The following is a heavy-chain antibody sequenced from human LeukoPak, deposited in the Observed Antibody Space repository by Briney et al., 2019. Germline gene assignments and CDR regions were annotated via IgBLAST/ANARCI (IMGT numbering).Heavy chain of an antibody. Sequence: ASVTVSCTASGYTFSSYYMHWVRLAPGQGLEWMGIIDPTGGDTTYAPKFQDRVTLTRDTSTSTAYMELSSLRSEDTAVYYCARDRGRGYSGYDLFGGRENWFDPGGQGTLVTVSP. V-gene: IGHV1-46*01. D-gene: IGHD5-12*01. CDR1: GYTFSSYY. CDR3: ARDRGRGYSGYDLFGGRENWFDP. J-gene: IGHJ5*02. CDR2: IDPTGGDT.